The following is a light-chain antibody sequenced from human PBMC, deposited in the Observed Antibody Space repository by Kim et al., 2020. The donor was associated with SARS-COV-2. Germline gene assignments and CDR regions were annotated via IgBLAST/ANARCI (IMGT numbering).Light chain of an antibody. Sequence: ASVGDRVTITCRASQGVSNWLAWYQQKPGKAPSLLIYATSVLQSGVPSRFSGSGSGTDFTLTISSLQPEDIATYYCQQVNSFPPTFGPGTKVDIK. CDR3: QQVNSFPPT. V-gene: IGKV1-12*01. J-gene: IGKJ3*01. CDR1: QGVSNW. CDR2: ATS.